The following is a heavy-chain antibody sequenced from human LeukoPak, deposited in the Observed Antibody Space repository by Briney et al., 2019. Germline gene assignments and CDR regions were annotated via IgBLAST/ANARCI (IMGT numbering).Heavy chain of an antibody. D-gene: IGHD6-19*01. J-gene: IGHJ4*02. CDR1: GFTVSSND. CDR2: IYSGGST. CDR3: ARVGYSSGWRGFDY. V-gene: IGHV3-53*01. Sequence: GGSLRLSCAASGFTVSSNDMSWVRQAPGKGLEWVSVIYSGGSTYYAVSVKGRFTISRDNSKNTLYLQMNSLRAEDTAVYYCARVGYSSGWRGFDYWGQGTLVTVSS.